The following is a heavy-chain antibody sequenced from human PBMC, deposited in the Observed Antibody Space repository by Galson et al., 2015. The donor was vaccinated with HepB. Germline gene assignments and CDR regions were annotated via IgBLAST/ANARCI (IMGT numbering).Heavy chain of an antibody. CDR3: TTIGSPGYDFWSGYYGGWDFDY. CDR1: GFTFSNAW. Sequence: SLRLSCAASGFTFSNAWMSWVRQAPGKGLEWVGRIKSKTDGGTTDYAAPVKGRFTISRDDSKNTLYLQMNSLKTEDTAVYYCTTIGSPGYDFWSGYYGGWDFDYWGQGTLVTVSS. CDR2: IKSKTDGGTT. D-gene: IGHD3-3*01. V-gene: IGHV3-15*01. J-gene: IGHJ4*02.